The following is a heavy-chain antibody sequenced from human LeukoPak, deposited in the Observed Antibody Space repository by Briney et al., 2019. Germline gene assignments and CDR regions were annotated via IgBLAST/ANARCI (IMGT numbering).Heavy chain of an antibody. D-gene: IGHD4-23*01. V-gene: IGHV3-21*01. CDR2: ISSYNGDI. CDR1: GFVFSTHS. Sequence: GGSLRLPCAASGFVFSTHSMNWVRQAPGKGLEWVSWISSYNGDIYYADSVRGRFTISRDNAKNSLYLQMNSLRAEDTAVYYCVRDADGGNSWFDSWGQGTLVTVSS. CDR3: VRDADGGNSWFDS. J-gene: IGHJ5*01.